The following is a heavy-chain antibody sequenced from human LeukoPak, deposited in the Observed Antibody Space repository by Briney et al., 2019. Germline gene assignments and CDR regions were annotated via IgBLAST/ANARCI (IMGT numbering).Heavy chain of an antibody. Sequence: PGGSLTLSCAASGFTFSSYWMSWVRQAPGKGLEWVANIKQDGSEKYYVDSVKGRFTISRDNAKNSLYLQMNSLRAEDTAVYYCARVAMVRGVIIGTFDYWGQGTLVTVSS. CDR1: GFTFSSYW. D-gene: IGHD3-10*01. V-gene: IGHV3-7*01. J-gene: IGHJ4*02. CDR2: IKQDGSEK. CDR3: ARVAMVRGVIIGTFDY.